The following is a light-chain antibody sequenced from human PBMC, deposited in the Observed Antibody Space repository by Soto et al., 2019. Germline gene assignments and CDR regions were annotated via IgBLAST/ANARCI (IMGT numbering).Light chain of an antibody. J-gene: IGKJ1*01. CDR3: QQYGRSPPVK. CDR2: GAS. V-gene: IGKV3-20*01. CDR1: QSVSLS. Sequence: EIVLTQSPATLSVSLGDSATLSCRAGQSVSLSLAWYQQKPGQAPRLLIYGASTRAAGIPDRFSGSGSGTDFTLTISRLEPEDFAVYYCQQYGRSPPVKFGQGTKVDIK.